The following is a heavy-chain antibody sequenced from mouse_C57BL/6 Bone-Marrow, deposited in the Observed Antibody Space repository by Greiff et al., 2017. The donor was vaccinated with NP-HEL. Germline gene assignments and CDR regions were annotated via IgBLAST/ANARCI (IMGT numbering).Heavy chain of an antibody. CDR1: GYEFSNYW. J-gene: IGHJ3*01. CDR3: ARGAY. CDR2: IYPGDGDT. V-gene: IGHV1-80*01. Sequence: VQLQQSGADLVKPGASVKISCKASGYEFSNYWMTWVKQRPGKGLEWIGQIYPGDGDTNYTGKFKDKATLTADKSSSTAYMQLSRLTSEDSAVYFCARGAYWGQGTLVTVSA.